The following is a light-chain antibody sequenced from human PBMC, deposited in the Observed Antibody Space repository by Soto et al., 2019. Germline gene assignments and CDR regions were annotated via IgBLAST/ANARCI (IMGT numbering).Light chain of an antibody. Sequence: EIVLTQSPGTLSLSPGERATLSCRASQSLSSSYLAWYQQKPGQAPRLLVYDASTRAPGIPARFSGRGSGADFTLTISSLEPEDFAVYYCQQRSDSITFGQGTRLEI. CDR2: DAS. J-gene: IGKJ5*01. CDR1: QSLSSSY. V-gene: IGKV3D-20*02. CDR3: QQRSDSIT.